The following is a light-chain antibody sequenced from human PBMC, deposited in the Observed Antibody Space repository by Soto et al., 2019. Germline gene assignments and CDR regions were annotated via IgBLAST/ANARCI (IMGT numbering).Light chain of an antibody. V-gene: IGKV3-11*01. J-gene: IGKJ2*01. CDR2: GAS. Sequence: EIVLTQSPATLSLSPGERATLSCRASQSVSSSLAWYQQKPGQAPRLLVSGASNRATGLQARFSGSGSGTDFTLTISSLEPEDCAVYYCQQRSNWPQYTFGQGTKLEIK. CDR3: QQRSNWPQYT. CDR1: QSVSSS.